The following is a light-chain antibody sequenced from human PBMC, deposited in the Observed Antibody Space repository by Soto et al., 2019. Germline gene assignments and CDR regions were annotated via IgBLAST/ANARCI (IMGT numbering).Light chain of an antibody. V-gene: IGKV1-12*01. CDR3: QQANSFPLT. CDR2: AAT. CDR1: QDIRSW. J-gene: IGKJ4*01. Sequence: DIQMTQSPSHVSASVGDRVSITCRASQDIRSWLAWYQQRPGKAPKLLIYAATILQSGVPSRFSGSGSGTAFTLTISNLQPEDFASYFCQQANSFPLTVGGGTKVDI.